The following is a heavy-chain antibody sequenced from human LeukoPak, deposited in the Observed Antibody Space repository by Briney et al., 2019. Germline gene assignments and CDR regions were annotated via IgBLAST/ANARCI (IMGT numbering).Heavy chain of an antibody. V-gene: IGHV3-11*01. CDR1: GFTFSDYY. CDR3: TRERRGSYHAFAY. D-gene: IGHD3-16*02. CDR2: ITSGGSST. J-gene: IGHJ4*02. Sequence: GGSLRLSCAASGFTFSDYYMRWIRQAPGKGLEGISYITSGGSSTNYADSVKGRLTISRDNAKNSVFLQMNSLRAEDKAVYYCTRERRGSYHAFAYWGQGPLVTVSS.